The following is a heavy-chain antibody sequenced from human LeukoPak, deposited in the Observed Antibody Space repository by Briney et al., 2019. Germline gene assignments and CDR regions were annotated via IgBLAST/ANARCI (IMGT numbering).Heavy chain of an antibody. CDR1: GFTFSSYA. CDR2: ISYDGSNK. J-gene: IGHJ6*03. CDR3: ARVGYSSSWYQVYYYYYMDV. Sequence: PGRSLRLSCAASGFTFSSYAMHWVRQAPGKGLEWVAVISYDGSNKYYADSVKGRFTISRDNSKNTLYLQMNSLRSDDTAVYYCARVGYSSSWYQVYYYYYMDVWGKGTTVTISS. D-gene: IGHD6-13*01. V-gene: IGHV3-30*04.